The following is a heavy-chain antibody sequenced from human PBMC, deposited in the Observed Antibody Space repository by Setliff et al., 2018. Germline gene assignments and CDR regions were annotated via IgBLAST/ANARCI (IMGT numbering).Heavy chain of an antibody. V-gene: IGHV4-61*09. D-gene: IGHD6-19*01. Sequence: SETLSLTCTVSGGSVGSDFSYWTWIRQPAGKGLEWIGHINRRGSTNFSPSLKSRVTISLDTSKNQFSLNLTSVTAADTAVYYCARASSGWYSAYYYYMDVWGKGTTVTVSS. CDR1: GGSVGSDFSY. CDR3: ARASSGWYSAYYYYMDV. CDR2: INRRGST. J-gene: IGHJ6*03.